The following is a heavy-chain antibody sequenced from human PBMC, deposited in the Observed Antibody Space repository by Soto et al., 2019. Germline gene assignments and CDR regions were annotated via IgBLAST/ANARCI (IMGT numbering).Heavy chain of an antibody. D-gene: IGHD3-9*01. V-gene: IGHV4-31*03. CDR1: GGSISSGGYY. CDR2: IYYSGST. Sequence: QVQLQESGPGLVKPSQTLSLTCTVSGGSISSGGYYWSWIRQHPGKGLEWIGYIYYSGSTYYNPSLNCRVTISVDTSKTPFSLKLRSVTAADTAVYYCSAVLRYFAWLYPDWYFDLWGRGTLVTVSS. CDR3: SAVLRYFAWLYPDWYFDL. J-gene: IGHJ2*01.